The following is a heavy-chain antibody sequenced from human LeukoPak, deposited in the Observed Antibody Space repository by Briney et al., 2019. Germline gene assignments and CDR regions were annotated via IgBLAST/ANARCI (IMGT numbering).Heavy chain of an antibody. Sequence: GGSLRLSCAASGFTFSSYSMNRVRQAPGKGLEWVSYISSSSSTIYYADSVKGRFTISRDNAKNSLYLQMNSLRAEDTAVYYCAASDSSGYPYYYYYYYMDVWGKGTTVTVSS. CDR3: AASDSSGYPYYYYYYYMDV. D-gene: IGHD3-22*01. CDR2: ISSSSSTI. J-gene: IGHJ6*03. V-gene: IGHV3-48*01. CDR1: GFTFSSYS.